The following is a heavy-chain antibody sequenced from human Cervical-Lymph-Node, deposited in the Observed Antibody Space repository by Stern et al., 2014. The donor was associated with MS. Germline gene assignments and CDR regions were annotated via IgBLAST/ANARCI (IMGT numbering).Heavy chain of an antibody. V-gene: IGHV3-9*01. D-gene: IGHD3-16*02. CDR2: ISWNSNNI. J-gene: IGHJ4*02. CDR1: GFTFTGCA. CDR3: AKDISERHYYFDS. Sequence: EVQLVESGGGLVQPGRSLRLSCAASGFTFTGCAMPWVRQAPGKGLEWVSCISWNSNNIGYADSVRGRFTISRDNAKNSLYLQMNGLRPEDTALYYCAKDISERHYYFDSWGEGTLVTVSS.